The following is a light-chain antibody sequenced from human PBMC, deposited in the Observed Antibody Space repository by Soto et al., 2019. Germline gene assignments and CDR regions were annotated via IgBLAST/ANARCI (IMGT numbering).Light chain of an antibody. CDR1: SSDVGGYNY. V-gene: IGLV2-14*01. Sequence: QSALTQPASVSGSPGQSITISCTGTSSDVGGYNYVSWYQQHPGKAPKLMIYEVSTRPSGVSNRFSGSKSANTASLTISGLQAEDEADYFCSSYGSTSTRYVFGTGTKVTVL. J-gene: IGLJ1*01. CDR3: SSYGSTSTRYV. CDR2: EVS.